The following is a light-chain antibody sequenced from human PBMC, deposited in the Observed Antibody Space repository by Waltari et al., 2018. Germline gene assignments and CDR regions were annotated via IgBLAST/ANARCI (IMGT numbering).Light chain of an antibody. CDR1: SSDVGGYNY. CDR3: SSYTSNNIWV. J-gene: IGLJ3*02. Sequence: QSALTQPASVSRSPGQSITISCTGTSSDVGGYNYVSWYQQHPGKAPKFMIYDVSQRPSGVSNRFSGSKSGNTASLTISGLQAEDEADYYCSSYTSNNIWVFGGGTKLTVL. V-gene: IGLV2-14*01. CDR2: DVS.